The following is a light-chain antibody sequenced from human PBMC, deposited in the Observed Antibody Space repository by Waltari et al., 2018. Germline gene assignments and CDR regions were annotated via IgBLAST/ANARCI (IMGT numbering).Light chain of an antibody. J-gene: IGLJ1*01. CDR2: RKN. CDR1: NNNVGKEG. V-gene: IGLV10-54*04. CDR3: SAWDGNLKIYI. Sequence: QAGLTQPPSVSKGLRQTATLTCTGDNNNVGKEGATWLQQHQGHPPKLPSYRKNNRPSGISDGFSASRSGNTASLTITGLQPEDEADYYCSAWDGNLKIYIFGPGTRVTVL.